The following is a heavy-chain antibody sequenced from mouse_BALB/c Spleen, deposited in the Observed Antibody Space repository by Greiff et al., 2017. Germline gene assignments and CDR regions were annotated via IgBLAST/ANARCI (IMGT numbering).Heavy chain of an antibody. CDR2: INPSNGRT. J-gene: IGHJ3*01. D-gene: IGHD2-1*01. CDR1: GYTFTSYW. CDR3: NALSYGNYGKGFAY. Sequence: QVQLQQPGAELVKPGASVKLSCKASGYTFTSYWMHWVKQRPGQGLEWIGEINPSNGRTNYNEKFKSKATLTVDKSSSTAYMQLSSLTSEDTAVYYCNALSYGNYGKGFAYWGQGTLVTVSA. V-gene: IGHV1S81*02.